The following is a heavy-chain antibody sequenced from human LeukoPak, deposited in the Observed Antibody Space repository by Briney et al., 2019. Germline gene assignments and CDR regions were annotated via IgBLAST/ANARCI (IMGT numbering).Heavy chain of an antibody. D-gene: IGHD6-6*01. CDR2: IYYSGST. Sequence: SETLSLTCTVSGGSISSSSYYWGWIRQPPGKGLEWIGSIYYSGSTYYNPSLKSRVTISVDTSKNQFSLKLSSVTAADTAVYYCARHSSSSGGIMDYWGQGTLVTVSS. J-gene: IGHJ4*02. CDR1: GGSISSSSYY. V-gene: IGHV4-39*07. CDR3: ARHSSSSGGIMDY.